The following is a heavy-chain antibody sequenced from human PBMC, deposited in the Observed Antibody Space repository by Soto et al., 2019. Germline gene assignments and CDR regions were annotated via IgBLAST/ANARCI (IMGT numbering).Heavy chain of an antibody. D-gene: IGHD3-3*02. Sequence: SGPTRLNPTETLTLTCTFSGFSLTSPGMCVSWIRQPPGKALEWLALIERDDDDKYYSTSLKTRLTISKDTRKNQVVLTMANMDPADTCTYCSAPSIREPRGCKGMDVWCLRT. CDR1: GFSLTSPGMC. CDR3: APSIREPRGCKGMDV. CDR2: IERDDDDK. J-gene: IGHJ3*01. V-gene: IGHV2-70*13.